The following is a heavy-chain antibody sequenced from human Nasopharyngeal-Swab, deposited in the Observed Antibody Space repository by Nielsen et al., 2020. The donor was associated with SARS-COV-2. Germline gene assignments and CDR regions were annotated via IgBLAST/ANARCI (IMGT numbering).Heavy chain of an antibody. V-gene: IGHV3-7*01. CDR1: TFTFSNYW. Sequence: ETLSLTCAASTFTFSNYWMSWIRQAPGKGLEWVANIKEDGSETYYTDSVKGRFSISRDNAKNLLHLEMSSLRAEDTAVYYCARDGAGPAAADYFVDYWGQGTPVTVSS. CDR2: IKEDGSET. J-gene: IGHJ4*02. D-gene: IGHD6-13*01. CDR3: ARDGAGPAAADYFVDY.